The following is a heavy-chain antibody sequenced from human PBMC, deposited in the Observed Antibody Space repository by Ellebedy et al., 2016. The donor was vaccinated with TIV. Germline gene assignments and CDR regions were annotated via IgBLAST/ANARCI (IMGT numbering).Heavy chain of an antibody. CDR1: GHIFTTYG. CDR3: ATREWQDPMDV. CDR2: INTGNGNT. D-gene: IGHD3-3*01. Sequence: ASVKVSCXASGHIFTTYGIHWVRQAPGQSLEWMGWINTGNGNTKYSQKLQGRVTITRDTSASIAYMELSSLMSEDTAVYYCATREWQDPMDVWGQGTTVTVSS. V-gene: IGHV1-3*04. J-gene: IGHJ6*02.